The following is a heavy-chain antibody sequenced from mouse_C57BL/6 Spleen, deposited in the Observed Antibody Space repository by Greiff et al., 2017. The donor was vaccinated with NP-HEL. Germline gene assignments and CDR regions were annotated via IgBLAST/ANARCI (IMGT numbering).Heavy chain of an antibody. V-gene: IGHV1-55*01. J-gene: IGHJ3*01. CDR2: IYPGSGST. CDR1: GYTFTSYW. Sequence: QVQLQQPGAELVKPGASVKMSCKASGYTFTSYWITWVKQRPGQGLEWIGDIYPGSGSTNYNEKFKSKATLTVDTSSSTAYMQLSSLTSEDSAVYYCAREGGTGTGWFAYWGQGTLVTVSA. D-gene: IGHD4-1*01. CDR3: AREGGTGTGWFAY.